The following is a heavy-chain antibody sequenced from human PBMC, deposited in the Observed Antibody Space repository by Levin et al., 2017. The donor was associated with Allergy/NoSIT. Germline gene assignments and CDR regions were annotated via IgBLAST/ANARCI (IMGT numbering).Heavy chain of an antibody. J-gene: IGHJ4*02. CDR2: IYYSGST. V-gene: IGHV4-61*01. Sequence: SETLSLTCTVSGGSVSSGSYYWSWIRQPPGKGLEWIGYIYYSGSTNYNPSLKSRVTISVDTSKNQFSLKLSSVTAADTAVYYCARVGYCSSTSCYTPDYWGQGTLVTVSS. CDR1: GGSVSSGSYY. CDR3: ARVGYCSSTSCYTPDY. D-gene: IGHD2-2*02.